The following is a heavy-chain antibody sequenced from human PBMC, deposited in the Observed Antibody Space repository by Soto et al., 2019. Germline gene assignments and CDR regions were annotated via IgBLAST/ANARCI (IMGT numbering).Heavy chain of an antibody. CDR2: INPNSGGT. CDR3: ARAPNYDFWSGYYSYFDY. V-gene: IGHV1-2*04. CDR1: GYTFTGYY. J-gene: IGHJ4*02. Sequence: GASVKVSCKASGYTFTGYYMHWVRQAPGQGLEWMGWINPNSGGTNYAQKLQGWVTMTRDTSISTAYMELSRLRSDDTAVYYCARAPNYDFWSGYYSYFDYWGQGTLVTVSS. D-gene: IGHD3-3*01.